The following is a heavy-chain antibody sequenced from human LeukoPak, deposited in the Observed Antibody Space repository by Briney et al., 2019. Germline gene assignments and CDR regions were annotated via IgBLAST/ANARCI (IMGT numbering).Heavy chain of an antibody. Sequence: ASVKVSCKASGYTFTSYGISWVRQAPGQGLEWMGWISAYNGNTNYAQKLQGRVTMTTDTSTSTAYMELRSLRSDDTAAYYCARRGVEMILTGYYYYFDYWGQGTLVTVSS. J-gene: IGHJ4*02. CDR3: ARRGVEMILTGYYYYFDY. D-gene: IGHD3-9*01. CDR2: ISAYNGNT. V-gene: IGHV1-18*01. CDR1: GYTFTSYG.